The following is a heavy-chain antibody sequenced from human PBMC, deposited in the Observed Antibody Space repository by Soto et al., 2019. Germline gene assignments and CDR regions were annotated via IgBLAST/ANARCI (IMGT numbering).Heavy chain of an antibody. CDR3: AGGQTAGRDGYNVFDY. D-gene: IGHD5-12*01. J-gene: IGHJ4*02. CDR2: IIPIFGTA. Sequence: ASVKVSCKASGGTFSSYAISWGRQAPGQGLEWMGGIIPIFGTANYAQKFQGRATITADESTSTAYMELSSLRSEDTAVYYCAGGQTAGRDGYNVFDYWGQGTLVTVSS. CDR1: GGTFSSYA. V-gene: IGHV1-69*13.